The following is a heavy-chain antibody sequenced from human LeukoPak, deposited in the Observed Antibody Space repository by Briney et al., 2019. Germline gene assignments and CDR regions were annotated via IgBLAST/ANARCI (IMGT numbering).Heavy chain of an antibody. CDR3: ASSGNYGGMGV. V-gene: IGHV3-48*03. CDR1: GFTFSSYE. D-gene: IGHD1-14*01. Sequence: PGGSLRLSCAASGFTFSSYEMNWVRQAPGKGLEWVSYISSSGSTIYYADSVKGRFTISRDSAKNSLYLQMNSLRAEDTAVYYCASSGNYGGMGVWGQGTTVTVSS. J-gene: IGHJ6*02. CDR2: ISSSGSTI.